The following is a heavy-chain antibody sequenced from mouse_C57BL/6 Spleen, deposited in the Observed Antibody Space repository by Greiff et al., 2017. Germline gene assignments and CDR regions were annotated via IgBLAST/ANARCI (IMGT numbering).Heavy chain of an antibody. CDR3: ARRGYGSRDAMDY. CDR1: GYTFTSYW. D-gene: IGHD1-1*01. V-gene: IGHV1-52*01. CDR2: IDPSDSET. Sequence: QVQLQQPGAELVRPGSSVKLSCKASGYTFTSYWMHWVKQRPIQGLEWIGNIDPSDSETHYNQKFKDKATLTVDKSSSTAYMQLSSLTSEDSAVYYCARRGYGSRDAMDYCGQGTSVTVSS. J-gene: IGHJ4*01.